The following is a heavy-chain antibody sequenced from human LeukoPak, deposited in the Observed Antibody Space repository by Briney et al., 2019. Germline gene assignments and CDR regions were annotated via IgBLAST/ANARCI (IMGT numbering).Heavy chain of an antibody. V-gene: IGHV4-4*07. CDR3: ARVRGHSSSWSYYFDY. CDR1: GDSISNYY. Sequence: PSETLSLTCTVSGDSISNYYWSWIRQPAGKGLEWIGRIYTSGSTNYNPSLKSRVTMSVDTSKNQFSLKLSSVTAADTAVYYCARVRGHSSSWSYYFDYWGQGTLVTVSS. CDR2: IYTSGST. D-gene: IGHD6-13*01. J-gene: IGHJ4*02.